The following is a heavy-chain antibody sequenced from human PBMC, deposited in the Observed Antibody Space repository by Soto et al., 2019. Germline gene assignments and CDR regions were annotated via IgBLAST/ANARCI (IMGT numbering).Heavy chain of an antibody. Sequence: SETLSLTCTVSGGSISSYYWSWIRQPPGKGLEWFGYIYYSGSTNYNPSLKSRVTISVDTSKNQFSLKLSSVTAADTAVYYCARLGYCSGVCFYERASWYILFWCTGTSVT. J-gene: IGHJ6*03. D-gene: IGHD2-15*01. CDR2: IYYSGST. CDR1: GGSISSYY. V-gene: IGHV4-59*01. CDR3: ARLGYCSGVCFYERASWYILF.